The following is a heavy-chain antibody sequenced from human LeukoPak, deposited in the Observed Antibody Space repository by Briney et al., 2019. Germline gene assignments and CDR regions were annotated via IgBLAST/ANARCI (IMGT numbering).Heavy chain of an antibody. J-gene: IGHJ4*02. CDR1: GGSFSGYY. CDR3: ARRIRGYSYGYLGY. D-gene: IGHD5-18*01. CDR2: INHSGST. Sequence: SETLSLTCAVYGGSFSGYYWSWIRQPPGKGLEWIGEINHSGSTNYNPSLKSRVTISVDTSKNQFSLKLSPVTAADTAVYYCARRIRGYSYGYLGYWGQGTLVTVSS. V-gene: IGHV4-34*01.